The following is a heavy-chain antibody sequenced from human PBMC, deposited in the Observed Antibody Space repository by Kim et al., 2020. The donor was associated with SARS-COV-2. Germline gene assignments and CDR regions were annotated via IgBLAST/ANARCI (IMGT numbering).Heavy chain of an antibody. J-gene: IGHJ5*02. CDR2: MNPNSGNT. D-gene: IGHD6-13*01. V-gene: IGHV1-8*01. CDR1: GYTFTSYD. Sequence: ASVKVSCKASGYTFTSYDINWVRQATGQGLEWMGWMNPNSGNTGYAQKFQGRVTMTRNTSISTAYMELSSLRSEDTAVYYCARGLLGSSSWYKGHWFDPWGQGTLVTVSS. CDR3: ARGLLGSSSWYKGHWFDP.